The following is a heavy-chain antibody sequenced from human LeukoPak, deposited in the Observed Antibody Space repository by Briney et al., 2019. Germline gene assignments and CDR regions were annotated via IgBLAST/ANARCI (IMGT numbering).Heavy chain of an antibody. V-gene: IGHV3-21*01. CDR1: GFTFSGYS. CDR2: ISSSSSYI. D-gene: IGHD6-25*01. Sequence: GGSPRLSCAASGFTFSGYSMNGVRQAPGKGLEGVSSISSSSSYIYYADSVKGRFTISRDNAKNSLYLQMNSLRAEDTAVYYCAKGRSGSFYDAFDIWGRGTMVTVSS. J-gene: IGHJ3*02. CDR3: AKGRSGSFYDAFDI.